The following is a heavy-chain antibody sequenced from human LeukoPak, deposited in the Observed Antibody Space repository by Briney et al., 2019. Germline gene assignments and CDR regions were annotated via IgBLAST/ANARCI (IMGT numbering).Heavy chain of an antibody. CDR1: GGSISSSSYY. J-gene: IGHJ4*02. V-gene: IGHV4-39*07. Sequence: PSETLSLTCTVSGGSISSSSYYWGWIRQPPGKGLEWIGEINHSGSTNYNPSLKSRVTISVDTSKNQFSLKLSSVTAADTAVYYCARTPKYYYDSSGYYYTYYFDYWGQGTLVTVSS. CDR3: ARTPKYYYDSSGYYYTYYFDY. CDR2: INHSGST. D-gene: IGHD3-22*01.